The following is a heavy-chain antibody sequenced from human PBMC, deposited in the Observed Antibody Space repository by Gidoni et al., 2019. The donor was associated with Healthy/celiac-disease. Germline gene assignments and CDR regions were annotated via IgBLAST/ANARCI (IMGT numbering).Heavy chain of an antibody. D-gene: IGHD3-22*01. Sequence: EVQLVESGGGLVQPGGSLRLSCAASGFTFSSYEMNWVRQAPGKGLEWVSYISSSGSTIYYADSVKGRFTISRDNAKNSLYLQMNSLRAEDTAVYYCARVVAYYDSSGYFDYWGQGTLVTVSS. CDR1: GFTFSSYE. V-gene: IGHV3-48*03. CDR3: ARVVAYYDSSGYFDY. CDR2: ISSSGSTI. J-gene: IGHJ4*02.